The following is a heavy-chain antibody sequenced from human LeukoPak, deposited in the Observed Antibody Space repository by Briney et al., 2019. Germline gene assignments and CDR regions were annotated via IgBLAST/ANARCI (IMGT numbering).Heavy chain of an antibody. D-gene: IGHD3-3*01. CDR3: ARGVPRGP. V-gene: IGHV3-7*01. J-gene: IGHJ5*02. Sequence: GGSLRLSCAASGFIFSSYWMSWVRQAPGKGLEWVANIKQDGSEKYYVDSVKGRFTISRDNAKNSLYLQMNSLRAEDTAVYYCARGVPRGPWGQGTLVTVSS. CDR2: IKQDGSEK. CDR1: GFIFSSYW.